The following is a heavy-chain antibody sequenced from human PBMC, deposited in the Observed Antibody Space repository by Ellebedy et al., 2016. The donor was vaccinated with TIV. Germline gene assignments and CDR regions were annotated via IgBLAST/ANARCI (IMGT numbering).Heavy chain of an antibody. D-gene: IGHD3-9*01. J-gene: IGHJ5*02. CDR1: GFTFSIYW. Sequence: GESLKISCVTSGFTFSIYWTSWIRQAPGKGLEWVANTDHDGRLKFYVDSVEGRFTISRDNAKNSLYLQMNSLGAEDTAVYYCARDDWGPAGPWGQGTLVTVSS. CDR2: TDHDGRLK. V-gene: IGHV3-7*03. CDR3: ARDDWGPAGP.